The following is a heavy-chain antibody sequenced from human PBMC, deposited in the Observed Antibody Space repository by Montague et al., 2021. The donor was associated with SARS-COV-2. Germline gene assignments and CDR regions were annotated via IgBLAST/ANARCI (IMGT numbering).Heavy chain of an antibody. CDR1: GDSISSDDSY. D-gene: IGHD6-13*01. CDR2: ISYSGRT. J-gene: IGHJ4*02. V-gene: IGHV4-31*03. Sequence: TLSLTCIVSGDSISSDDSYWTWIRQHPGKGLEWIGYISYSGRTSYNVSLKSRLTISADTSDNQFSLKLTSMTAADTAVYYCARMYVPAHGTSAASYSDYWGRGTLVTVSS. CDR3: ARMYVPAHGTSAASYSDY.